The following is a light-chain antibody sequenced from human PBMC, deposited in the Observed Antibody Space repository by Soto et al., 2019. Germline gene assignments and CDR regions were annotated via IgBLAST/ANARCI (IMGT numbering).Light chain of an antibody. V-gene: IGLV1-40*01. Sequence: HSVLTQPPSVSGAPGQRVTISCTGSSANIGAGYGVHWYIQLPGTAPKLLVYGDSNRPSGVPDRFSGSKSDTSSSLAITGLQAEDEADDYCQSYDSSLSGVIFGGGTKLTVL. J-gene: IGLJ2*01. CDR2: GDS. CDR1: SANIGAGYG. CDR3: QSYDSSLSGVI.